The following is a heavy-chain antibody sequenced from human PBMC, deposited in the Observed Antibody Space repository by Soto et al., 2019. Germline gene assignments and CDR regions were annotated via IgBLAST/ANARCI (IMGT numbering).Heavy chain of an antibody. CDR2: ISGYNGLT. V-gene: IGHV1-18*04. Sequence: QVQLVQSGDEVKKSGASVKVSCKASGYTFSNYGISWVRQAPGQGLEWMGWISGYNGLTAYAQNVQGRVTMTIDTPTRAIFMEIAGPRSNHTAVYYCARNGGIRGVGSWGQGTLVTVSS. CDR1: GYTFSNYG. D-gene: IGHD3-10*01. CDR3: ARNGGIRGVGS. J-gene: IGHJ1*01.